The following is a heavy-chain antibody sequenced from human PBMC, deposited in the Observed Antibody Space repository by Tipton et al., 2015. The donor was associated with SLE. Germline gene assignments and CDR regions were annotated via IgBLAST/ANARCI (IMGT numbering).Heavy chain of an antibody. CDR3: GTSYRSSPPAFDI. J-gene: IGHJ3*02. CDR2: INHSGST. CDR1: DGSLSGYY. Sequence: TLSLTCAVYDGSLSGYYWSWIRQSPGKGLEWIGEINHSGSTKYSSSLRSRVTISADTSKNQFSLKLSSVTAADTAVYYCGTSYRSSPPAFDIWGRGTMVTVSS. V-gene: IGHV4-34*01. D-gene: IGHD6-13*01.